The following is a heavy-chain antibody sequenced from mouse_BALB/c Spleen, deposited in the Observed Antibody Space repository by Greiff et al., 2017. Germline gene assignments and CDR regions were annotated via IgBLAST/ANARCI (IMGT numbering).Heavy chain of an antibody. CDR2: ISSGGGST. V-gene: IGHV5-12-1*01. CDR3: ARGAGTWFAY. J-gene: IGHJ3*01. CDR1: GFAFSSYD. Sequence: EVKLVESGGGLVKPGGSLKLSCAASGFAFSSYDMSWVRQTPEKRLEWVAYISSGGGSTYYPDTVKGRFTISRDNAKNTLYLQMSSLKSEDTAMYYCARGAGTWFAYWGQGTLVTVSA.